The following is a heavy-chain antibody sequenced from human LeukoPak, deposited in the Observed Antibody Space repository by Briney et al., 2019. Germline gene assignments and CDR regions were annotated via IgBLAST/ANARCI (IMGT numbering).Heavy chain of an antibody. J-gene: IGHJ4*02. CDR2: IIPIFGTA. CDR1: GGTFSSYA. D-gene: IGHD6-13*01. V-gene: IGHV1-69*13. Sequence: SVKVSCKASGGTFSSYAISWVRQAPGQGLEWMGGIIPIFGTADYAQKFQGRVAITADESTSTAYMELSSLRSEDTAVYYCARAPMFIAAAGTGYFDYWGQGTLVTVSS. CDR3: ARAPMFIAAAGTGYFDY.